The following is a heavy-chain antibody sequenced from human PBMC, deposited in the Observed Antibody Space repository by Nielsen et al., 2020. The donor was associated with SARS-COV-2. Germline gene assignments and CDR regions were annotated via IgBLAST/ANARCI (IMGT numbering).Heavy chain of an antibody. Sequence: GGSLRLSCAASGFTFDDYGMSWVRQAPGKGLEWVSGISWNSGSIGYADSVKGRFTISRDNAKRSVYLQMNSLRAEDTALYYCARASSGWYYFDYWGQGTLVTVSS. CDR3: ARASSGWYYFDY. CDR2: ISWNSGSI. V-gene: IGHV3-9*01. D-gene: IGHD6-19*01. J-gene: IGHJ4*02. CDR1: GFTFDDYG.